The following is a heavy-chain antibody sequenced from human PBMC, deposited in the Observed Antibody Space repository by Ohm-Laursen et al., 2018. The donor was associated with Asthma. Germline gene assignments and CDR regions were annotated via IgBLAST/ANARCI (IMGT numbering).Heavy chain of an antibody. D-gene: IGHD5-18*01. Sequence: SLRLSCAAFGFTFSTYSMNWVRQAPGKGLEWVSSISSTSTYIYFTDSVKGRFTISRDNAKNSLYLQMNSLRAEDTAVYYCFLLHGAGQLLAYWGQGTLVSVSS. V-gene: IGHV3-21*01. CDR1: GFTFSTYS. CDR2: ISSTSTYI. CDR3: FLLHGAGQLLAY. J-gene: IGHJ4*02.